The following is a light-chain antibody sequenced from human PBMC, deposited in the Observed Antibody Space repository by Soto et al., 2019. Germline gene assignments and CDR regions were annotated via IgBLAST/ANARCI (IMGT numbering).Light chain of an antibody. CDR1: QSVGRY. CDR2: DAS. CDR3: QQRHLWPIT. V-gene: IGKV3-11*01. Sequence: EIVLTQSPATLSLSPGERATLSCRASQSVGRYLAWYQQKPGQVPRLVIYDASNRATGIPARFSGSGSGTDFTLTISSLEPEDFAVYYCQQRHLWPITFGQGTRVEIK. J-gene: IGKJ5*01.